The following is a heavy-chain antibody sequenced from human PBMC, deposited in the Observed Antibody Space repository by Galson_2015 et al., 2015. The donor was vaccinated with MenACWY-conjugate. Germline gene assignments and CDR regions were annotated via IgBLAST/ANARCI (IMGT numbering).Heavy chain of an antibody. CDR1: GFTFSDYW. J-gene: IGHJ4*02. V-gene: IGHV3-74*01. D-gene: IGHD6-19*01. CDR3: ARAAYSSGWDVFDY. CDR2: INSDGSST. Sequence: SLRLSCAASGFTFSDYWIHWVRQAPGKGLVWVSRINSDGSSTSYADSVKGRFTISRDNAKNTLYLQMYSLRAEDTAVYYCARAAYSSGWDVFDYWGQGTLVTVSS.